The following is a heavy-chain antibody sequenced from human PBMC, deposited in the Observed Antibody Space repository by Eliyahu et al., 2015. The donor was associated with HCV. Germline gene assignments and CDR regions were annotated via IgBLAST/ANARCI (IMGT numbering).Heavy chain of an antibody. D-gene: IGHD1-26*01. CDR2: IYFNDDDDK. J-gene: IGHJ4*02. CDR3: AHRRGYSTTQGGFEY. Sequence: QITLKESGPTLVKPTQXLTLTXXFSGFSLSXXXVGVGWIRXPPGKALEWLALIYFNDDDDKRYNTSLKSRLTITKDTSKNQVVLTMTNMAPVDTGTYYCAHRRGYSTTQGGFEYWGQGTRVTVSS. V-gene: IGHV2-5*01. CDR1: GFSLSXXXVG.